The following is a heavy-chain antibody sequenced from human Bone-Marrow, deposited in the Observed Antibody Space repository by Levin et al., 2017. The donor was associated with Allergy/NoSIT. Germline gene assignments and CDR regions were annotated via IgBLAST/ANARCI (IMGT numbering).Heavy chain of an antibody. J-gene: IGHJ4*02. V-gene: IGHV4-61*01. CDR1: GVSVSSGSSY. D-gene: IGHD2-21*02. CDR2: IDDRGST. Sequence: SETLSLTCTVSGVSVSSGSSYWSWIRQTPGTGLEWIAYIDDRGSTDYNPSLTSRATISLDTSKNQFSLRLRSLTPADTAVYYCARVRGDDNYYFDFWGQGTLVAVSS. CDR3: ARVRGDDNYYFDF.